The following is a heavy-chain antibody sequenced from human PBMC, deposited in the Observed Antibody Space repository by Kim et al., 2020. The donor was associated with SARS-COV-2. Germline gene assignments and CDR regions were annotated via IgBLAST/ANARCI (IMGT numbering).Heavy chain of an antibody. CDR2: MNPNSGNT. J-gene: IGHJ2*01. CDR3: ARARGGFGGVGYFDL. V-gene: IGHV1-8*01. Sequence: ASAKVSCKASGYTFTSYDINWVRQATGQGLEWMGWMNPNSGNTGYAQKFQGRVTMTRNTSISTAYMELSSLRSEDTAVYYCARARGGFGGVGYFDLWGRGTLVTVSS. D-gene: IGHD3-16*01. CDR1: GYTFTSYD.